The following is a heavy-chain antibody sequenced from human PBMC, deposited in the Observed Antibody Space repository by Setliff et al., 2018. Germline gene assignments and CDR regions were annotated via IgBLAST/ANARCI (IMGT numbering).Heavy chain of an antibody. CDR1: GGSISNYY. CDR3: AREQWLDPPGYYYMDV. Sequence: SETLSLTCTVSGGSISNYYWSWIRQPAGKGLEWIARIYTSGSTNYNPSLKSRVTMSIDTSKNQFSLKLNSVTAADMAVYYCAREQWLDPPGYYYMDVWAKGTTVTVSS. CDR2: IYTSGST. V-gene: IGHV4-4*07. J-gene: IGHJ6*03. D-gene: IGHD6-19*01.